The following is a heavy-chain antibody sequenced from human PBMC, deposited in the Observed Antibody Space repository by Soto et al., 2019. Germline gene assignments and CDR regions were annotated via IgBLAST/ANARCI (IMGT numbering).Heavy chain of an antibody. CDR2: ISGSGGST. V-gene: IGHV3-23*01. CDR1: GFTFSGYA. D-gene: IGHD3-22*01. CDR3: AKVDYYDSSGYYYAGFDY. J-gene: IGHJ4*02. Sequence: GGSLRLSCAASGFTFSGYAMSWVRQAPGKGLEWVSAISGSGGSTYYADSVKGRFTISRDNSKNTLYLQMNSLRAEDTAVYYCAKVDYYDSSGYYYAGFDYWGQGTLVTSPQ.